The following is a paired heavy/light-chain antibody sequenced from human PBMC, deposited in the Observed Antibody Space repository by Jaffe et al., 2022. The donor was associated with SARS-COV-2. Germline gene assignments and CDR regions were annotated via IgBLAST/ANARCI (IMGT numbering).Light chain of an antibody. V-gene: IGKV2-28*01. J-gene: IGKJ2*01. CDR1: QSLLHSNGYNY. Sequence: DIVMTQSPLSLPVTPGEPASISCRSSQSLLHSNGYNYLDWYLQKPGQSPQLLIYLGSNRASGVPDRFSGSGSGTDFTLKISRVEAEDVGVYYCMQALQTPLTFGQGTKLEIK. CDR3: MQALQTPLT. CDR2: LGS.
Heavy chain of an antibody. V-gene: IGHV1-69*01. CDR3: ARGGLTMVRGATPSYYYYYYMDV. D-gene: IGHD3-10*01. Sequence: QVQLVQSGAEVKKPGSSVKVSCKASGGTFSSYAISWVRQAPGQGLEWMGGIIPIFGTANYAQKFQGRVTITADESTSTAYMELSSLRSEDTAVYYCARGGLTMVRGATPSYYYYYYMDVWGKGTTVTVSS. CDR2: IIPIFGTA. J-gene: IGHJ6*03. CDR1: GGTFSSYA.